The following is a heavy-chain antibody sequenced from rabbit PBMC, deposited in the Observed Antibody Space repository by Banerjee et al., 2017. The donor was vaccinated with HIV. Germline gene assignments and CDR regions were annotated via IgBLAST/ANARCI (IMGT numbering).Heavy chain of an antibody. Sequence: WVRQAPVTGLEWIACINTSSGNTVYATWAKGRFTISKTSSTTVTLQMTSLTAADTATYFCARESGSAGAGYALWGPGTLVTVS. CDR3: ARESGSAGAGYAL. CDR2: INTSSGNT. V-gene: IGHV1S40*01. D-gene: IGHD6-1*01. J-gene: IGHJ4*01.